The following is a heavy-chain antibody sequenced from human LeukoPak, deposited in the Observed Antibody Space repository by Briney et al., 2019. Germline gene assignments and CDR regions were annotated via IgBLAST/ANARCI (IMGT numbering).Heavy chain of an antibody. CDR1: GFTFSSYE. Sequence: GGSLRLSCAASGFTFSSYEMNWVRPAPGKGLEWVSYISSSGSTIYYADSVKGRFTISRDNAKNSLYLQMNSLRAEDTAVYYCASDVDTATFDYWGQGTLVTVSS. J-gene: IGHJ4*02. D-gene: IGHD5-18*01. V-gene: IGHV3-48*03. CDR2: ISSSGSTI. CDR3: ASDVDTATFDY.